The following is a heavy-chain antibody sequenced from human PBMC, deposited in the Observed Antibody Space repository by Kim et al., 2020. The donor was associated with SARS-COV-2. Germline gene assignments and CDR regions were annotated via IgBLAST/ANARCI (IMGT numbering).Heavy chain of an antibody. Sequence: GGSLRLSCAASGFTFSSHSMNWVRQAPGKGLEWVSSISTNGNYVYYADSLRGRFTISRDNAKSSLYLQMNSLRLEDTAVYYCARPGVASAAEDYWGQGTLVTVSS. CDR2: ISTNGNYV. V-gene: IGHV3-21*01. CDR3: ARPGVASAAEDY. CDR1: GFTFSSHS. D-gene: IGHD6-13*01. J-gene: IGHJ4*02.